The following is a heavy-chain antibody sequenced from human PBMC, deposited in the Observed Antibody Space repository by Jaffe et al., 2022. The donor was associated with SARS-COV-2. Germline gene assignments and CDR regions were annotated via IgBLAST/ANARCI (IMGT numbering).Heavy chain of an antibody. CDR2: IIPIFGTA. CDR3: ARVKADSSGYSPGGKNAFDI. D-gene: IGHD3-22*01. CDR1: GGTFSSYA. J-gene: IGHJ3*02. Sequence: QVQLVQSGAEVKKPGSSVKVSCKASGGTFSSYAISWVRQAPGQGLEWMGGIIPIFGTANYAQKFQGRVTITADESTSTAYMELSSLRSEDTAVYYCARVKADSSGYSPGGKNAFDIWGQGTMVTVSS. V-gene: IGHV1-69*01.